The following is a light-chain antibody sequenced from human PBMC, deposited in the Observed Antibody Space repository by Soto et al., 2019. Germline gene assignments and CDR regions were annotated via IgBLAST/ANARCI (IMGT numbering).Light chain of an antibody. CDR1: QSVSSSY. V-gene: IGKV3-20*01. CDR3: QQYKSYSRM. Sequence: AQSPATLSVSPGERATLSCRASQSVSSSYLVWHQQKPGQAPRLLIYAASRRATGIPDRFSGSGSGTDFTLTISSLQPEDFATYYCQQYKSYSRMFGQGTKVDNK. J-gene: IGKJ1*01. CDR2: AAS.